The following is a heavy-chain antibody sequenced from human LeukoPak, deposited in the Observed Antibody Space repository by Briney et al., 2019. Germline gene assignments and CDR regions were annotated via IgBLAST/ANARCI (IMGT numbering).Heavy chain of an antibody. J-gene: IGHJ4*02. Sequence: GGSLRLSCAASGFTFSSYGMHWVRQAPGKGLEWVAVIWYDGSNKYYADSAKGRFTISRDNSKNTLYLQMNSLRAEDTAVYYCARDTDSSGWWLDYWGQGTLVTVSS. CDR3: ARDTDSSGWWLDY. CDR2: IWYDGSNK. CDR1: GFTFSSYG. D-gene: IGHD6-19*01. V-gene: IGHV3-33*01.